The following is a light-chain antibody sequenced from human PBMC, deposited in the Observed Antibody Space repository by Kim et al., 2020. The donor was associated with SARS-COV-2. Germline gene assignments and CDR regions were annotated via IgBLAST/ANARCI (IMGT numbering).Light chain of an antibody. J-gene: IGKJ1*01. V-gene: IGKV1-27*01. CDR3: QKYNDAPWT. CDR1: QGISKD. Sequence: DIQMTQSPSSLSASVGDRVTITCRASQGISKDLAWYQQKPGNAPKLLIFAASALQSGVPTRFSGSGSGTDFTLTISSLQPEDVATYYCQKYNDAPWTFGQGTKVEIK. CDR2: AAS.